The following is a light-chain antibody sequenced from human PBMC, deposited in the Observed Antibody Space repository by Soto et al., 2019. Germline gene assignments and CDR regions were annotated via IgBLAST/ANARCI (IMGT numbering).Light chain of an antibody. CDR3: YSAAENNPV. CDR2: KDS. J-gene: IGLJ2*01. CDR1: VLAKKY. V-gene: IGLV3-27*01. Sequence: SYELTQPSSVSVSPGQTARITCSGDVLAKKYARWFQQKPGQAPVLVIYKDSERPSGIPERFSGSSSGTTVTLTISGAQVEDEADYYCYSAAENNPVFGGGTKLTVL.